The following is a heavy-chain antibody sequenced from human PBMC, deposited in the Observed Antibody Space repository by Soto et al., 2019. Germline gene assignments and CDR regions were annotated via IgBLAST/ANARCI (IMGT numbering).Heavy chain of an antibody. CDR3: ARGPRVKWSPSALDY. D-gene: IGHD2-15*01. J-gene: IGHJ4*02. CDR1: GGSISSYY. V-gene: IGHV4-59*08. CDR2: IYYSGTT. Sequence: SETLSLTCTVSGGSISSYYWSWIRQPPGKGLEWIGYIYYSGTTNYNPSLKSRVSISIDTSKNQFSLKLSSVTAADTAVYYCARGPRVKWSPSALDYWGQGTLVTVSS.